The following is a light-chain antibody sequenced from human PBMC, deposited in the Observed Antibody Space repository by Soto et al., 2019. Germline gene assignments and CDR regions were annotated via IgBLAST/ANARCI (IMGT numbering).Light chain of an antibody. CDR1: GSDVGSHNL. CDR3: CSNAVGSTYV. J-gene: IGLJ1*01. CDR2: EAS. V-gene: IGLV2-23*01. Sequence: QSALTQPASVSGSPGQSITISCTGTGSDVGSHNLVSWYQQYPGKVPKLIIFEASKRPSGVSNRFSGSKSGSTASLTISGLQAEDEADYYCCSNAVGSTYVFGSGTKLTVL.